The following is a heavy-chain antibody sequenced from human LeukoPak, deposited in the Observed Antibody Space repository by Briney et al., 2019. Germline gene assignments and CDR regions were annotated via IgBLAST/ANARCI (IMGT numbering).Heavy chain of an antibody. V-gene: IGHV1-69*05. CDR3: ARERPPGDSSNWFLEGYFDI. J-gene: IGHJ4*02. CDR1: GGTFISYA. CDR2: IIPIFGTA. Sequence: SVKVSCKASGGTFISYAITWVRQAPGKGLEWMGRIIPIFGTANYAQKFQGRVTITTDESTSTAYMELSTLRSDDTAVYYCARERPPGDSSNWFLEGYFDIWGQGTLVTVSS. D-gene: IGHD6-13*01.